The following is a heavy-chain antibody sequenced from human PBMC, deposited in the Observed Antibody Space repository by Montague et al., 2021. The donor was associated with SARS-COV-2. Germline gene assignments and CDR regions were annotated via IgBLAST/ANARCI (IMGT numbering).Heavy chain of an antibody. Sequence: YLSLSCSASGFIFSSYEMNWVRQAPGKGLEWVSYISNSGDTKYYADSVKGRFTISRDNAKNSLYLQMSSLRVEDTAVYYCAKDTATIRIAVALMDVWGQGTTVIVSS. CDR2: ISNSGDTK. J-gene: IGHJ6*02. CDR3: AKDTATIRIAVALMDV. CDR1: GFIFSSYE. D-gene: IGHD6-19*01. V-gene: IGHV3-48*03.